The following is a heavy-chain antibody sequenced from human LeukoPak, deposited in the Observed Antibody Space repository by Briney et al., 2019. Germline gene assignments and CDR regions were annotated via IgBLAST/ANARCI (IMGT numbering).Heavy chain of an antibody. Sequence: PGGSLRLSCAASGFTFDDYAMHWVRQAPGKGLEWVSGISWNSGDIGYADSVKGRFTISRDNAKNSLYLQMNSLRAEDTALYYCAKVRGYSYGPFDYWGQGTLVTVSS. CDR1: GFTFDDYA. J-gene: IGHJ4*02. CDR3: AKVRGYSYGPFDY. V-gene: IGHV3-9*01. CDR2: ISWNSGDI. D-gene: IGHD5-18*01.